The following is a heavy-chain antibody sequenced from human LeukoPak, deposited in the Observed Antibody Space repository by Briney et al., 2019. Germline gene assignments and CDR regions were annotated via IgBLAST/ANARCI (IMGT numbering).Heavy chain of an antibody. CDR1: GFTFSSYS. Sequence: GGSLRLSCAASGFTFSSYSMNWVRQAPGKGLKWVSSISSSSSYIYYADSVKGRLTISRDNGDNSLYLQMKSLRADDTGVYYCARGAVTGYYMDVWGKGTPVIISS. CDR3: ARGAVTGYYMDV. D-gene: IGHD4-17*01. J-gene: IGHJ6*03. CDR2: ISSSSSYI. V-gene: IGHV3-21*06.